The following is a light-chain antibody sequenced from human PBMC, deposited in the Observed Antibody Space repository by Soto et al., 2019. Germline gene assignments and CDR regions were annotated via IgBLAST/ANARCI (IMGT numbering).Light chain of an antibody. CDR2: HAS. CDR1: QTINDD. J-gene: IGKJ2*01. CDR3: QQLHAYPHT. V-gene: IGKV1-9*01. Sequence: DIRLTQSPSFLSASVGDRVTVTCLASQTINDDLAWFQKKEGKAPELLIYHASTLQGGVPSRFSGHGFGIEFTLTISSLQPEDFATYYCQQLHAYPHTFGQGTKLEIK.